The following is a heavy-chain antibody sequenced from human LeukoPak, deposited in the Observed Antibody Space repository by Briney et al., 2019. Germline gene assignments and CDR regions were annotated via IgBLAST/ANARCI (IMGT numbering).Heavy chain of an antibody. CDR1: GYTFTGYY. CDR2: INPNSGGT. V-gene: IGHV1-2*02. D-gene: IGHD5-18*01. Sequence: ASVKVSCKASGYTFTGYYMHWVRQAPGQGLEWMGWINPNSGGTNYAQKFQGRVTMTRDTSISTAYMELSRLRSDDTAVYYCARHYQLWLSGLWFDPWGQGTLVTVSS. J-gene: IGHJ5*02. CDR3: ARHYQLWLSGLWFDP.